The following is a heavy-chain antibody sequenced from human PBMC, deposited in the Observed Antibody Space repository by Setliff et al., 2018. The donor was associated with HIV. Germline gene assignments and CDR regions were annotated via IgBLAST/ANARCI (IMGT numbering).Heavy chain of an antibody. J-gene: IGHJ1*01. CDR3: ARQWRDQYNSGVSTEYFQH. CDR2: IYQSGST. Sequence: SETLSLTCTVSGGSISSSTYYWGWIRQPPGKGLEWIASIYQSGSTYYNPSLKSRVIISIDTSKNQFSLKLSSVTAADTAVYYCARQWRDQYNSGVSTEYFQHWGLGTLVTVSS. CDR1: GGSISSSTYY. D-gene: IGHD3-22*01. V-gene: IGHV4-39*01.